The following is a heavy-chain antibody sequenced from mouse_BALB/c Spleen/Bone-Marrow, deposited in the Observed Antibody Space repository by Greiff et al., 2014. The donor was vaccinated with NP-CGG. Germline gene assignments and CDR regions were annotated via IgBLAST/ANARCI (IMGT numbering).Heavy chain of an antibody. J-gene: IGHJ4*01. CDR3: SRGGHDFSLDY. CDR1: GYTFTDKW. V-gene: IGHV1-69*01. CDR2: IDTSDSYT. D-gene: IGHD2-4*01. Sequence: QVQLQQSGAELGMPGASVKMSCKASGYTFTDKWMYWVKQRPGQGLEWIGAIDTSDSYTNYNQKFMGKASLTVDASSSTAYMQVSSLTFDDSAVYVCSRGGHDFSLDYWGQGTSVTVSS.